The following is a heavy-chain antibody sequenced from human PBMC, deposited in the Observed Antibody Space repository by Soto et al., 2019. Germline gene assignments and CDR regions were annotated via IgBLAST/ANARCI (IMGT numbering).Heavy chain of an antibody. CDR3: ARETGFLQNLRYCNDSTCPEDY. Sequence: EVQLVESGGGLVQPGESLRLSCAASGFTFSSYWMTWVRQAPGKGLEWVANIKQDGGEKYYLDSVEGRFTISRDNAKNSLYLQMNSLRIEDTAVYYCARETGFLQNLRYCNDSTCPEDYWGQGALVTVSS. D-gene: IGHD3-9*01. J-gene: IGHJ4*02. CDR1: GFTFSSYW. V-gene: IGHV3-7*01. CDR2: IKQDGGEK.